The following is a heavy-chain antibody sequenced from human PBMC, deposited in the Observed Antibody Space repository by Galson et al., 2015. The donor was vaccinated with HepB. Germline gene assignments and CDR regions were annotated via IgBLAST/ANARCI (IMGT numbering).Heavy chain of an antibody. CDR1: GFSFGSFA. J-gene: IGHJ6*02. V-gene: IGHV3-30*18. Sequence: SLRLSCAASGFSFGSFAMHWVRQAPGKGLEWVAVISYDGRSKNYADSVKGRFTISRDKSKNTVSLQMNSLRGEDTAVYYCAKDGGVRFLDHYGMDVWGQGTTVTVFS. D-gene: IGHD3-3*01. CDR2: ISYDGRSK. CDR3: AKDGGVRFLDHYGMDV.